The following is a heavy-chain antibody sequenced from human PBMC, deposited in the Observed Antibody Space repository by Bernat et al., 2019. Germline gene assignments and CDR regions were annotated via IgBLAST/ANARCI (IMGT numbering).Heavy chain of an antibody. Sequence: QVQLVESGGGVVQPGRSLRLSCAASGFTFSSYGMHCVRQAPGKGLEWVAVIWYDGSNKYYADSVKGRFTISRDNSKNTLYLQMNSLRAEDTAVYYCARDRHSHFDYWGQGTLVTVSS. CDR1: GFTFSSYG. CDR2: IWYDGSNK. J-gene: IGHJ4*02. CDR3: ARDRHSHFDY. V-gene: IGHV3-33*01. D-gene: IGHD2-21*01.